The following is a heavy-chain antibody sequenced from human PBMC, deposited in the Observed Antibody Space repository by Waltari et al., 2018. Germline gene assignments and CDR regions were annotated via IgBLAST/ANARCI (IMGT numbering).Heavy chain of an antibody. D-gene: IGHD6-13*01. CDR2: IWYDGSNK. CDR3: ARDKDSSWFVYYYYGMDV. V-gene: IGHV3-33*01. Sequence: QVQLVESGGGVVQPGGSLRLSCAASGFTFSSYGMHWVRQAPGKGLEWVAVIWYDGSNKYYADSVKGRFTISRDNSKNTLYLQMNSLRAEDTAVYYCARDKDSSWFVYYYYGMDVWGQGTTVTVSS. J-gene: IGHJ6*02. CDR1: GFTFSSYG.